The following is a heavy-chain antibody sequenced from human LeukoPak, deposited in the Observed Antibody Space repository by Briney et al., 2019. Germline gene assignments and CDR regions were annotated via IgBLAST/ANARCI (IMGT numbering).Heavy chain of an antibody. D-gene: IGHD6-19*01. V-gene: IGHV3-23*01. J-gene: IGHJ4*02. CDR2: ISGSGGTT. Sequence: PGGSLRLSCAASGFTLSSYAMSWVRQAPGKGLEWVSAISGSGGTTYYADSVKGRFTISRDNSKNTLYLQMNSLRAEDTAVYYCAKDRSSGWPGRAGVLDYWGQGTLVTVSS. CDR1: GFTLSSYA. CDR3: AKDRSSGWPGRAGVLDY.